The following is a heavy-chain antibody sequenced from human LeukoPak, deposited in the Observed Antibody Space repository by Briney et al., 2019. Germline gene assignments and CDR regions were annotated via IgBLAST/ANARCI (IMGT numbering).Heavy chain of an antibody. J-gene: IGHJ4*02. CDR2: IYYSGST. V-gene: IGHV4-39*07. D-gene: IGHD3-3*01. Sequence: KASETLSLTCTVSGGSISSSSYYWGWIRQPPGKGLERSGSIYYSGSTYYNPSLKSRDTMSVDTSKNQFSLKPRSVTAADTAVYYCARDFWSGSYYFDYWGQGTLVTVSS. CDR3: ARDFWSGSYYFDY. CDR1: GGSISSSSYY.